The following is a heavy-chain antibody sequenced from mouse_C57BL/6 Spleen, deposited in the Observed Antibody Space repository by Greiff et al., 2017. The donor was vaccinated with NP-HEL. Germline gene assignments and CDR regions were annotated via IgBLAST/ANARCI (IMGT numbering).Heavy chain of an antibody. D-gene: IGHD1-1*01. Sequence: VQLQESGAELVRPGTSVKVSCKASGYAFTNYLIEWVKQRPGQGLEWIGVINPGSGGTNYNEKFKGKATLTADKSSSTAYMQRSSLTSEDSAVYFCARGAVVAPYAMDDWGQGTSVTVSS. V-gene: IGHV1-54*01. J-gene: IGHJ4*01. CDR2: INPGSGGT. CDR3: ARGAVVAPYAMDD. CDR1: GYAFTNYL.